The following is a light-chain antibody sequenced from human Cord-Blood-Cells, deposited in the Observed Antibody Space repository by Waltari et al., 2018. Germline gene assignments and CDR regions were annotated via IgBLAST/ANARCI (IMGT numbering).Light chain of an antibody. CDR3: CSYAGSSTYWV. CDR1: NSAVWSYNL. Sequence: QSAPTQPASVSGSPGQSITIPCPGTNSAVWSYNLVSWYQQHPGKAPKLMIYEGSKRPSGVSNRFSGSKSGNTASLTISGLQAEDEADYYCCSYAGSSTYWVFGGGTKLTVL. V-gene: IGLV2-23*01. CDR2: EGS. J-gene: IGLJ3*02.